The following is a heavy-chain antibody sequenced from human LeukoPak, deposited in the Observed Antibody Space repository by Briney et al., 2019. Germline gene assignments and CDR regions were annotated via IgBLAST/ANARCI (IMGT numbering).Heavy chain of an antibody. J-gene: IGHJ4*02. CDR1: GGSISSSSYY. CDR2: IDYSGST. CDR3: ARLDTILGVAKGFDY. Sequence: PSETLSLTCTVSGGSISSSSYYWGWIRQRPGKGLEWIGSIDYSGSTYYNPSLKSRVTISVDTSKNQFSLKLSSVTAADTAVYYCARLDTILGVAKGFDYWGQGIPVTVPS. V-gene: IGHV4-39*07. D-gene: IGHD3-3*01.